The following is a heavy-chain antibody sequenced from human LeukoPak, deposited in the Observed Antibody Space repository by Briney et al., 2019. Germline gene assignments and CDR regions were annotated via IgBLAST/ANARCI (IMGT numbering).Heavy chain of an antibody. J-gene: IGHJ6*03. CDR3: ARGGCSSTSCRYYYYYYMDV. V-gene: IGHV4-61*05. CDR1: GGSISSSSYY. Sequence: SETLSLTCTVSGGSISSSSYYWGWIRQPPGKGLEWIGYIYYSGSTNYNPSLKSRVTISVDTSKNQFSLKLSSVTAADTAVYYCARGGCSSTSCRYYYYYYMDVWGKGTTVTVSS. CDR2: IYYSGST. D-gene: IGHD2-2*01.